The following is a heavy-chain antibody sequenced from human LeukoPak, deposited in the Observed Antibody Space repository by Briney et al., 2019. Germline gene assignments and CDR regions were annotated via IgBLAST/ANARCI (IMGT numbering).Heavy chain of an antibody. CDR3: AVGRWYFDL. V-gene: IGHV3-23*01. CDR2: ISGAGTGT. CDR1: GFTFSGYG. Sequence: GSLRLSCAASGFTFSGYGVSWVRQAPGMGLEWVAAISGAGTGTYYADSVKGRFSISRDNSKNMVYLQMNSLRAEDTAVYYCAVGRWYFDLWGRGTLVTVSS. J-gene: IGHJ2*01. D-gene: IGHD1-26*01.